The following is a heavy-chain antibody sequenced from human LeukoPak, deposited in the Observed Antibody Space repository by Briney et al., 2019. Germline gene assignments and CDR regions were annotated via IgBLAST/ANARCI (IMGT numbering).Heavy chain of an antibody. CDR1: GGSFSGYY. D-gene: IGHD5-18*01. CDR2: INHSGST. CDR3: ARRRRGYSYGPIDY. V-gene: IGHV4-34*01. J-gene: IGHJ4*02. Sequence: PSETLSLTCAVYGGSFSGYYWSWIRQPPGKGLEWIGEINHSGSTNYNPSLKSRVTISVDTSKNQFSLKLSSVTAADTAAYYCARRRRGYSYGPIDYWGQGTLVTVSS.